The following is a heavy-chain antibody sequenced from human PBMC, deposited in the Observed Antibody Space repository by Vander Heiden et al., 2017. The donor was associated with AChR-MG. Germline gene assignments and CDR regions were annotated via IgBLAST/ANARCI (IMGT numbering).Heavy chain of an antibody. J-gene: IGHJ3*02. V-gene: IGHV3-48*03. D-gene: IGHD2-2*01. CDR1: GFTFSSYE. CDR2: ISSSGSTI. Sequence: EVQLVESGGGLVQPGGSLRLSCAASGFTFSSYEMNWVRQAPGKGLEWVSYISSSGSTIYYADSVKGRFTISRDNAKNSLYLQMNSLRAEDTAVYYCARVSAPDDIVVVPAAMRPAFDIWGQGTMVTVSS. CDR3: ARVSAPDDIVVVPAAMRPAFDI.